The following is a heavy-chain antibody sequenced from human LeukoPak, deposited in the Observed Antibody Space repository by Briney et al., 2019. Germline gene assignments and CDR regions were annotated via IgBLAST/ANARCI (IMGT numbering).Heavy chain of an antibody. CDR2: IYTSGST. CDR3: ARDQASWYCSSTSCYTVVGSYYYYMDV. Sequence: PSETLSLTCTVSGGSISSYYWSWIRQPAGKGLEWIGRIYTSGSTNYNPSLKSRVTMSVDTSKNQFSLKLSSVTAADTAVYYCARDQASWYCSSTSCYTVVGSYYYYMDVWGQGTLVTVSS. D-gene: IGHD2-2*02. J-gene: IGHJ6*03. V-gene: IGHV4-4*07. CDR1: GGSISSYY.